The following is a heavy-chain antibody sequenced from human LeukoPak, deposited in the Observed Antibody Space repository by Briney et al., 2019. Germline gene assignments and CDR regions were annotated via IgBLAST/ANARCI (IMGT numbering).Heavy chain of an antibody. Sequence: ASVKVSCKASGYTFTGYYMHWVRQAPGQGLEWMGWINPNSGGTNCAQKFQGRVTMTRDTSINTAYMEQSSLRFGDTAVYYCARGATAGRFSLRPTGAYYMDVWGKGTTVTISS. CDR2: INPNSGGT. CDR3: ARGATAGRFSLRPTGAYYMDV. V-gene: IGHV1-2*02. D-gene: IGHD6-13*01. CDR1: GYTFTGYY. J-gene: IGHJ6*03.